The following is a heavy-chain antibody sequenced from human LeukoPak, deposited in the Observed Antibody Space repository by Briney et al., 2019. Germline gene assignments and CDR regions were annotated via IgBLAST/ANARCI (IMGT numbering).Heavy chain of an antibody. J-gene: IGHJ4*02. D-gene: IGHD3-22*01. V-gene: IGHV5-51*01. CDR3: ARHGSGYYLVY. CDR2: IYPGDSDT. Sequence: GESLKISCTGTGYSFTNYWIGWVRQMPGKGLEWMGIIYPGDSDTRYSPSFQGQVTMSAEKSISTAYLQWGSLKTSDTAMYYCARHGSGYYLVYWGQGTLVTVSS. CDR1: GYSFTNYW.